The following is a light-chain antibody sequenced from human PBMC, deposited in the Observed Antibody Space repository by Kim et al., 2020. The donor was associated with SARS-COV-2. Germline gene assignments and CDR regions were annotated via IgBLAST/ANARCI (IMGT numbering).Light chain of an antibody. CDR2: AAS. CDR1: QGINNN. Sequence: ASLGDRVTITCRASQGINNNLAWYQQRPGKVPKLLMYAASTLHSGVPSRFSGSGSGTDFTLTISSLQSEDVATYYCQSYKSAPLSFGGGTKVEIK. J-gene: IGKJ4*01. CDR3: QSYKSAPLS. V-gene: IGKV1-27*01.